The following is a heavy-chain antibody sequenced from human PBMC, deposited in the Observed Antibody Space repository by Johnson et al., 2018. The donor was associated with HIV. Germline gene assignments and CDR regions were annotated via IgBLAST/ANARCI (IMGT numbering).Heavy chain of an antibody. Sequence: DVQVVESGGGLIQPGGSLRLSCAASGFTVSSNYMSWVRQAPGKGLEWVPVIYSGGSTYYADSVKGRFTISRDNSKNTLYLQMNSLRAEDTAVYYCARGLRWSSGLDGYAFDIWGQGTMVTVSS. V-gene: IGHV3-66*03. J-gene: IGHJ3*02. CDR3: ARGLRWSSGLDGYAFDI. D-gene: IGHD6-19*01. CDR2: IYSGGST. CDR1: GFTVSSNY.